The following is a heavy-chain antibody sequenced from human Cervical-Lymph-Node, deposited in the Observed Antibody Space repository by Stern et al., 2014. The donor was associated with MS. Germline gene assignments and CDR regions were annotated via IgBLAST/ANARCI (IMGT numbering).Heavy chain of an antibody. J-gene: IGHJ4*02. V-gene: IGHV2-70*04. Sequence: QITLKESGPALVKPTQTLTLTCTFSGFSLSTSGVRVSWIRQPPGKALEWLARIDWDDDQFYSASLKTRLTISKDTSKNQVFLTMTNMDPVDTATYYCARHRPNCSGGSCYLTLFDTWGQGTLLTVSS. CDR1: GFSLSTSGVR. CDR2: IDWDDDQ. CDR3: ARHRPNCSGGSCYLTLFDT. D-gene: IGHD2-15*01.